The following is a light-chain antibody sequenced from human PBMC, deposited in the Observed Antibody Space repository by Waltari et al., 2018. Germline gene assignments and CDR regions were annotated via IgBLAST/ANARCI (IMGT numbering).Light chain of an antibody. CDR1: RGSITSDF. Sequence: NFVLTQPHSVSGSPGRTVTISCTRRRGSITSDFVHCYRPRPGSAPTTIIYKDNQRPSGVPDRFSGSIDTSSNSVSLTIPGLTTEAEAYYYCHTCDTTVLIFGGGTQLTVL. CDR2: KDN. V-gene: IGLV6-57*04. J-gene: IGLJ2*01. CDR3: HTCDTTVLI.